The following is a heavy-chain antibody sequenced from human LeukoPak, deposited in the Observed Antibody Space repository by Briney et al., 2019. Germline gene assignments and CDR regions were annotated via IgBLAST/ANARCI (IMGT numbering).Heavy chain of an antibody. V-gene: IGHV4-39*01. CDR3: ARLPGEVDY. CDR1: GGSINSSSYY. D-gene: IGHD3-16*01. Sequence: KPSETLSLTCTVSGGSINSSSYYWGWIRQPPGKGLEWIGSIYYSGSTYYNPSLKSRVTISVDSSKNQFSLKLSSVTAADTAVYYCARLPGEVDYWGQGTLVTVSS. CDR2: IYYSGST. J-gene: IGHJ4*02.